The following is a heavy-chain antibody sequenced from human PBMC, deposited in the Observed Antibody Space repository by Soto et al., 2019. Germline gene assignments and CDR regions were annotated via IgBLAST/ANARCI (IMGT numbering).Heavy chain of an antibody. D-gene: IGHD3-10*01. CDR3: AKVLTRLRGVTTPNFDY. CDR2: ISGSGGST. Sequence: GGSLRLSCAASGFTFSSYAMSWVRQAPGKGLEWVSAISGSGGSTYYADSVKGRFTISRDNSKNTLYLQMNSLRAEDTAVYYCAKVLTRLRGVTTPNFDYWGQGTLVTVSS. V-gene: IGHV3-23*01. CDR1: GFTFSSYA. J-gene: IGHJ4*02.